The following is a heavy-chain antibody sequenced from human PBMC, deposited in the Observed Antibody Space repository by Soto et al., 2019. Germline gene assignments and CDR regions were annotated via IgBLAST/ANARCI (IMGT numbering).Heavy chain of an antibody. CDR2: INHSGST. D-gene: IGHD5-12*01. V-gene: IGHV4-34*01. Sequence: ETLSLTCAVYGGSFSGYYWSWIRQPPGKGLEWIGEINHSGSTNYNPSLKSRVTISVDTSKNQFSLKLSSVTAADTAVYYCARSARWLQSWYFDYWGQGTLVTVSS. J-gene: IGHJ4*02. CDR1: GGSFSGYY. CDR3: ARSARWLQSWYFDY.